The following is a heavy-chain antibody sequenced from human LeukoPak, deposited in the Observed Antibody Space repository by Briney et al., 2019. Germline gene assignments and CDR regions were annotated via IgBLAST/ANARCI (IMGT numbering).Heavy chain of an antibody. D-gene: IGHD3-3*01. CDR3: TSGEVWYY. CDR1: GLSFRRDW. CDR2: ISKDGAST. J-gene: IGHJ4*02. Sequence: GGSLRLSCTVSGLSFRRDWIYWVRQGPGKGLVYVSRISKDGASTDYADSVKGRFTISRDNAKDTVYLQMTSLRADDTAMYYCTSGEVWYYWGQATLVTVSS. V-gene: IGHV3-74*01.